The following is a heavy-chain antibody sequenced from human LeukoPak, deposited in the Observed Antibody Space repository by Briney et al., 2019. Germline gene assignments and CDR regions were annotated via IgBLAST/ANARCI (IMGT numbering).Heavy chain of an antibody. J-gene: IGHJ4*02. V-gene: IGHV3-23*01. CDR3: SKGGPLGDTNRFDH. Sequence: GGTLRLSCAASGFTFSAYGMTWVRQAPGKGLEWVSHISDRGDNTYYADSVKGRFTISRDNSKNTVYLQMTNLKPGDTAVYYCSKGGPLGDTNRFDHWGQGTLVSVSS. CDR2: ISDRGDNT. D-gene: IGHD4-17*01. CDR1: GFTFSAYG.